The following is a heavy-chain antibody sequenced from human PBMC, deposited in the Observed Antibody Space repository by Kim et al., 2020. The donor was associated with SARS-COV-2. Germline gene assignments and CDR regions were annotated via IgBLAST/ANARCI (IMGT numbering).Heavy chain of an antibody. CDR2: ISFDEKYI. D-gene: IGHD3-16*01. CDR3: AREERTAQNYVTHPYDY. CDR1: GFAFSAYA. V-gene: IGHV3-30*04. J-gene: IGHJ4*02. Sequence: GGSLRLSCAASGFAFSAYAMHWVRQAPGKGLEWLTSISFDEKYIYYADSVKGRFTISRDNSRNTLFLQMNSLRAEDTAVYYCAREERTAQNYVTHPYDYWGQGTLVTVSS.